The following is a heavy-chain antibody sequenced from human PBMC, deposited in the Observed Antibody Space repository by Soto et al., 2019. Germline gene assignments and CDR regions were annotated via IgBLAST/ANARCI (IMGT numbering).Heavy chain of an antibody. Sequence: GGSLRLSCAASGFTFSSYGMHWVRQAPGKGLEWVAVIWYDGSNKYYADTVKGRFTISRDNSKNTLYLQMNRLRAEDTAVYYCARGGGGSLHYYYYYYMDVWGKGTTVTVSS. CDR2: IWYDGSNK. V-gene: IGHV3-33*01. D-gene: IGHD1-26*01. CDR3: ARGGGGSLHYYYYYYMDV. J-gene: IGHJ6*03. CDR1: GFTFSSYG.